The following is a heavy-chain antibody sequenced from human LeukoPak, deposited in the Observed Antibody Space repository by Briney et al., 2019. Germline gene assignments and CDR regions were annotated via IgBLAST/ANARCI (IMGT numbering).Heavy chain of an antibody. CDR1: GYTFTDYY. V-gene: IGHV1-2*02. D-gene: IGHD6-13*01. J-gene: IGHJ5*02. Sequence: ASVKVSCKASGYTFTDYYMHWVRQAPGQGLEWMGWINSNSGGTKYAQKFQGRVTMTRDTSISTVYMELSGLRSDDTAVYFCAGVETVAAGRVGRFDPWGQGSLVTVSS. CDR2: INSNSGGT. CDR3: AGVETVAAGRVGRFDP.